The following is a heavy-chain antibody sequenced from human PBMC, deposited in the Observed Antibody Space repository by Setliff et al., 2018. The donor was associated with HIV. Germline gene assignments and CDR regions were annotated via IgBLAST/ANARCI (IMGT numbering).Heavy chain of an antibody. Sequence: GGSLRLSCAASEFTFSSYAMHWVHQAAGKGLEWVAVIWYDGSIEYYIDSVKGRFTISWDNSKSTLYLQMTNLRAEDTALYFCAKGAGPTTLAEPFDSWGQGTLVTVSS. J-gene: IGHJ4*02. V-gene: IGHV3-33*08. CDR3: AKGAGPTTLAEPFDS. CDR1: EFTFSSYA. CDR2: IWYDGSIE. D-gene: IGHD1-26*01.